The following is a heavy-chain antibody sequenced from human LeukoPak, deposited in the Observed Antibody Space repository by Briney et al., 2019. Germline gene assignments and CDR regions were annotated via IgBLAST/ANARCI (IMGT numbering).Heavy chain of an antibody. D-gene: IGHD1-26*01. CDR1: GYSIGSDFY. CDR2: VSHNTGA. Sequence: SETLSLTCAVSGYSIGSDFYWGWIRQTPGKGLEWLGSVSHNTGASYNPSFKSRVTISLDTSKNHFSLTLTSVTAADTAVYFCAREPGWGHNYYYMDVWGKGTPVAVSS. CDR3: AREPGWGHNYYYMDV. V-gene: IGHV4-38-2*02. J-gene: IGHJ6*03.